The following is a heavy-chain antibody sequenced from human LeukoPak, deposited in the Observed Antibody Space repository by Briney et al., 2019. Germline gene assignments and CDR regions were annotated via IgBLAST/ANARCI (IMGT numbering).Heavy chain of an antibody. CDR3: ASPLVESSGNVHFGL. J-gene: IGHJ2*01. Sequence: PGGSLRLSCAASGFTFSIYWMTWVRQAPGKGLEWVVNIKPDGSWKFYVDSVKGRFIISRDNAKKSLYLEMNILRAEDTAVYYCASPLVESSGNVHFGLWGRGTLVTVSS. CDR2: IKPDGSWK. V-gene: IGHV3-7*05. CDR1: GFTFSIYW. D-gene: IGHD4-23*01.